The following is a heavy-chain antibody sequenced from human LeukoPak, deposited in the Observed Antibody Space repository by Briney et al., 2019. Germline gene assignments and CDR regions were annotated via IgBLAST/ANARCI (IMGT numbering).Heavy chain of an antibody. Sequence: GGSLRLSCAASGFTFSGYAMHWVRQAPGKGLEYVSAISSNGGSTYYANSVKGRFTISRDNARNSLYLQMNSLRAEDTAVYYCAIPPLSGTGSSRPLAGMDVWGQGTTVTVSS. V-gene: IGHV3-64*01. CDR2: ISSNGGST. J-gene: IGHJ6*02. CDR3: AIPPLSGTGSSRPLAGMDV. D-gene: IGHD3-10*01. CDR1: GFTFSGYA.